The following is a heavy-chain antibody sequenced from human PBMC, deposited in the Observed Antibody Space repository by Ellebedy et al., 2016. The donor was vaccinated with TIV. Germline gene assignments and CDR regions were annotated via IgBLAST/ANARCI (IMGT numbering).Heavy chain of an antibody. V-gene: IGHV3-23*01. Sequence: GESLKISXAASGFTFSSYAMSWVRQAPGKGLEWVSAISGSGGSTYYADSVKGRFTISRDNSKNTLYLRMNSLRAEDTAVYYCAKPHDYGDYTWFNPWGQGTLVTVSS. CDR2: ISGSGGST. J-gene: IGHJ5*02. CDR1: GFTFSSYA. CDR3: AKPHDYGDYTWFNP. D-gene: IGHD4-17*01.